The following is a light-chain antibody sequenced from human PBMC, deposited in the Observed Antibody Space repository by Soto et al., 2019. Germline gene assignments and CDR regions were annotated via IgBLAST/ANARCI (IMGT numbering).Light chain of an antibody. J-gene: IGKJ1*01. CDR2: GAS. CDR3: LQCGASWT. Sequence: EIVMTQSPATLSVSPGERATLSCRASQSVSSSDLAWYQQKPGQAPRLLIYGASSRATGIPDRFSGRGYGTDFTLTVSRREPEDFAVYYCLQCGASWTFGQGTKVDIK. CDR1: QSVSSSD. V-gene: IGKV3-20*01.